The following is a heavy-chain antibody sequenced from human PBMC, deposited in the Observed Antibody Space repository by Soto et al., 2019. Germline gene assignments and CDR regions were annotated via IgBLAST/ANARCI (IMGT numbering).Heavy chain of an antibody. Sequence: PSETLSLTCSVSGDSINSDKYYWGWIRQPPGKGLEWIGSIYYRGNTNYNPSLQSRVTISLDKSKNQLSLKPSSVTAADTAVYYCARDRGISTPMDGWGQGTTVTVAS. D-gene: IGHD3-9*01. CDR2: IYYRGNT. CDR3: ARDRGISTPMDG. J-gene: IGHJ6*02. V-gene: IGHV4-39*07. CDR1: GDSINSDKYY.